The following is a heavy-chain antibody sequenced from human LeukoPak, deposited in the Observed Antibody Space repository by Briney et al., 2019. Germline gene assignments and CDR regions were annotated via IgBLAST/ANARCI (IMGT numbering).Heavy chain of an antibody. CDR1: GYTFTSYG. Sequence: ASVKVSCKASGYTFTSYGISWVRQSPGQGVEWMGWISAYNGNTNYAQKLQGRVTMTTDTSTSTAYMELRSLRSDDTAVYYCARGQKYRNGYTVTELGSGYFDYWGQGTLVTVSS. J-gene: IGHJ4*02. CDR2: ISAYNGNT. D-gene: IGHD5-18*01. V-gene: IGHV1-18*01. CDR3: ARGQKYRNGYTVTELGSGYFDY.